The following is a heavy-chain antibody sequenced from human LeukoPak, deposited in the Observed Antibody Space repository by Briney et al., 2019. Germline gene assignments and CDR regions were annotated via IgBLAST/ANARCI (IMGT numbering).Heavy chain of an antibody. D-gene: IGHD5-18*01. CDR1: GYLFTSYW. J-gene: IGHJ2*01. Sequence: GESLKISRKCSGYLFTSYWMGWVRQMPGGGLELMGIIYPGDSDTRYSPPFQGQVTISADKSIGTAYGPGRRLKASDTALYYCARWGGYNYGPPSRYFDLWGRGTLVTGSS. CDR3: ARWGGYNYGPPSRYFDL. V-gene: IGHV5-51*01. CDR2: IYPGDSDT.